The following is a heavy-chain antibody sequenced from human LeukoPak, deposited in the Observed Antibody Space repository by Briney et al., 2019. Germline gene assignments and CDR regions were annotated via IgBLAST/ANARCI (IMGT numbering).Heavy chain of an antibody. D-gene: IGHD3-10*01. CDR2: IFNGGST. CDR1: GFTVSGKY. V-gene: IGHV3-66*01. J-gene: IGHJ4*02. Sequence: QPGGSLRLSCAASGFTVSGKYMSWVRQAPGKGLEWVSVIFNGGSTYYADSVKGRFTISTDNSKNMLYLQMNSLRAEDTAVYYCARGLFASGSYYNFFDYWAQGTLVSVSS. CDR3: ARGLFASGSYYNFFDY.